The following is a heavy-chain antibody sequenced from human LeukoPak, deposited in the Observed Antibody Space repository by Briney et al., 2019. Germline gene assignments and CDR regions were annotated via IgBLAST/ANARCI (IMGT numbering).Heavy chain of an antibody. CDR3: AQGVGGSGWYVGSHNWFDP. Sequence: GGSLRLSCAASGFTFNNYGMHWVRQAPGKGLEWVAFIRYDGSNTYYADSVKGRFTISRDNAKNSLYLQMNSLRAEDTAVYYCAQGVGGSGWYVGSHNWFDPWGQGTLVTVSS. CDR1: GFTFNNYG. J-gene: IGHJ5*02. CDR2: IRYDGSNT. D-gene: IGHD6-19*01. V-gene: IGHV3-30*02.